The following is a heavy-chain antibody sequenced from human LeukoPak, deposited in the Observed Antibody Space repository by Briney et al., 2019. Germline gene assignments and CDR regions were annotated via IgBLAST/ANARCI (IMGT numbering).Heavy chain of an antibody. CDR1: GFTFSDYY. D-gene: IGHD3-22*01. CDR3: ARVKYYYDSSGYFRFYFDY. J-gene: IGHJ4*02. V-gene: IGHV3-11*01. Sequence: GGSLRLSCAASGFTFSDYYMSWIRQAPGKGPEWVSYISSSGSTIYYADSVKGRFTISRDNAKNSLYLQMNSLRAEDTAAYYCARVKYYYDSSGYFRFYFDYWGQGTLVTVSS. CDR2: ISSSGSTI.